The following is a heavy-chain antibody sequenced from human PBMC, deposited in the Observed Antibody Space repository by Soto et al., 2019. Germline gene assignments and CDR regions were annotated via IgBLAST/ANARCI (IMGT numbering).Heavy chain of an antibody. CDR2: ISSSSTYI. CDR1: GFTLSSYS. D-gene: IGHD2-15*01. J-gene: IGHJ5*02. Sequence: EVQLVESGGGLVKPGGSLRLSCAASGFTLSSYSMNWVRQAPGKGLEWVSSISSSSTYIYYADSVKGRFTISRDNAKNSVYLQMNSLIAEDTAVYYGAREALGVSATIHLDAWGPGTLVTVSS. CDR3: AREALGVSATIHLDA. V-gene: IGHV3-21*01.